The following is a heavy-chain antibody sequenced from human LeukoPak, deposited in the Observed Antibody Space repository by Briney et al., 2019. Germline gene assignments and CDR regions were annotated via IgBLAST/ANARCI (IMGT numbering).Heavy chain of an antibody. D-gene: IGHD3-22*01. CDR2: IYTSGST. Sequence: SETLSLTCTVSGGSISSYYWSWIRQPAGEGLEWIGRIYTSGSTNYNPSLKSRVTMSVDTSKNQFSLKLSSVTAADTAVYFCARGPYSYDSSGAFDIWGQGTMVTVSS. V-gene: IGHV4-4*07. CDR3: ARGPYSYDSSGAFDI. CDR1: GGSISSYY. J-gene: IGHJ3*02.